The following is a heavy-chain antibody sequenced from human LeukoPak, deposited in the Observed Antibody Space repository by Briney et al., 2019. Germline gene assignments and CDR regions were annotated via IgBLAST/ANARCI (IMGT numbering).Heavy chain of an antibody. Sequence: GGSLRLSCAASGFTFHNYAIHWVRQAPGKGLEWVAVISYDGSNKYYADSVKGRFTISRDNSKNTLYLQMNSLRAEDTAVYYCAKNRGDTAMVKGVVYWGQGTLVTVFS. CDR3: AKNRGDTAMVKGVVY. CDR2: ISYDGSNK. V-gene: IGHV3-30*18. D-gene: IGHD5-18*01. CDR1: GFTFHNYA. J-gene: IGHJ4*02.